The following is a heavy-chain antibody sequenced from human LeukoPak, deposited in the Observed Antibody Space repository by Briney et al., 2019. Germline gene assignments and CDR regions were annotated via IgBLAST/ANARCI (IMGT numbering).Heavy chain of an antibody. CDR1: GFTFSSYS. J-gene: IGHJ3*02. V-gene: IGHV3-21*01. CDR2: ISSSSSYI. CDR3: ARGSSSGWLDAFDI. Sequence: GGSLRLSCAASGFTFSSYSMNWVRQAPGKGLEWVSSISSSSSYIYYADSVEGRFTISRDNAKNSLYLQMNSLRAEDTAVYYCARGSSSGWLDAFDIWGQGTMVTVSS. D-gene: IGHD6-19*01.